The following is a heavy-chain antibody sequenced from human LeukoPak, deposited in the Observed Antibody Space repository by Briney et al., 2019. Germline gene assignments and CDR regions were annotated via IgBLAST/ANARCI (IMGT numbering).Heavy chain of an antibody. CDR1: GFTFSSYA. D-gene: IGHD3-16*01. Sequence: PGGSLRLSCAASGFTFSSYAMHWVRQAPGKGLEWVAVISYDGSNKYYADSVKGRFTISRDNSKNTLYLQMNSLRAEDTAVYYCARDEGVYWGQGTLVTVSS. J-gene: IGHJ4*02. V-gene: IGHV3-30-3*01. CDR3: ARDEGVY. CDR2: ISYDGSNK.